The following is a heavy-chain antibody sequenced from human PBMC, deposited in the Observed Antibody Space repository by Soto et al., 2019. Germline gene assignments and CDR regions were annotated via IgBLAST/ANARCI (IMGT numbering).Heavy chain of an antibody. V-gene: IGHV1-2*02. CDR2: INPDSGAT. Sequence: ASVKVSFKASGYTFTDHYMHWVRQAPGHGLEWMGWINPDSGATNYAQNFQGRVSVTRDTSISTAYMELSRLSSDDTAVYYCARVFYNSSPWQSMDAWGQGTTVTSP. CDR3: ARVFYNSSPWQSMDA. J-gene: IGHJ6*02. D-gene: IGHD6-13*01. CDR1: GYTFTDHY.